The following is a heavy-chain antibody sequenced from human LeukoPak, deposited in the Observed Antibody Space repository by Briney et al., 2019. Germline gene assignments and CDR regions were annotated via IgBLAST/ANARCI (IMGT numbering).Heavy chain of an antibody. D-gene: IGHD3-9*01. Sequence: NASETLSLTCAVYGGSFSGYYWSWIRQPPGKGLEWIGEINHSGSTNYNPSLKSRVTMSVDTSKNQFSLKLSSVTAADTAVYYCARGYYDILTGYNDYWGQGTLVTVSS. V-gene: IGHV4-34*01. CDR3: ARGYYDILTGYNDY. J-gene: IGHJ4*02. CDR1: GGSFSGYY. CDR2: INHSGST.